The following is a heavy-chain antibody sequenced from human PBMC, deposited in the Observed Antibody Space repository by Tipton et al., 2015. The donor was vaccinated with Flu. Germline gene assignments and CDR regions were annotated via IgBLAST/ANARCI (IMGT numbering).Heavy chain of an antibody. D-gene: IGHD3-10*01. CDR3: ARGSGSGTFVIFDF. CDR1: GGSISSSSYY. Sequence: LRLSCTVSGGSISSSSYYWGWIRQPPGKGPEWIGNIYYSGSTYSNPSLRSRVTISVDTSKNQFSLKLRSVTAADTAVYYCARGSGSGTFVIFDFWGQGTVVTVSS. V-gene: IGHV4-39*07. J-gene: IGHJ4*02. CDR2: IYYSGST.